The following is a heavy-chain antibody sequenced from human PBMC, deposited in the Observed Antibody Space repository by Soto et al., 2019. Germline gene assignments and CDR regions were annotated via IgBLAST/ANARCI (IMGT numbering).Heavy chain of an antibody. CDR2: VYYSGTT. Sequence: QLQLQESGPGLVKPSETLSLTCSVSGSSIITSYYWGWIRQAPGRGLEWIGSVYYSGTTYYNASLRSRVIIFMDTSKSQFYLVLGSVTAADTAVYYCARHDWARFYGMDVWGQGTTVTVSS. CDR1: GSSIITSYY. J-gene: IGHJ6*02. D-gene: IGHD2-21*01. CDR3: ARHDWARFYGMDV. V-gene: IGHV4-39*01.